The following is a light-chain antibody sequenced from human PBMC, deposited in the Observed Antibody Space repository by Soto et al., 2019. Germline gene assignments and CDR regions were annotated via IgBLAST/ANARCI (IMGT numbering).Light chain of an antibody. V-gene: IGLV1-51*01. CDR2: DNN. Sequence: QSVLTQPPSVSAAPGQEVTISCSGSSSNIGSYYVSWYQQLPGTAPKALIYDNNKRPSGIPDRFSGSKSGTSATLGITGLQTGDEADYYCRTWDSLSGGVVFGGGTQLTVL. CDR3: RTWDSLSGGVV. CDR1: SSNIGSYY. J-gene: IGLJ7*01.